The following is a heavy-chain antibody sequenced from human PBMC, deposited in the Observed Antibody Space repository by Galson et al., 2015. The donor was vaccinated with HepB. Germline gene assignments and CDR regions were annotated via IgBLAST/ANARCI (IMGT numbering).Heavy chain of an antibody. V-gene: IGHV1-18*01. CDR3: ARDLRYCSSSDCSVDY. Sequence: SVKVSCKASGYTFSNYATIWVRQAPGQGLEWMGWISVYNGNTNYAQKFQGRVTMTTDTSTSTAYMELKSLRFDDTAVYYCARDLRYCSSSDCSVDYWGQGTLFTVSS. J-gene: IGHJ4*02. CDR1: GYTFSNYA. CDR2: ISVYNGNT. D-gene: IGHD2-2*01.